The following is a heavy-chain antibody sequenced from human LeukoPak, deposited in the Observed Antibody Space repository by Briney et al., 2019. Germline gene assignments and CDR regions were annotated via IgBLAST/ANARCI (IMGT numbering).Heavy chain of an antibody. D-gene: IGHD3-22*01. CDR3: ARGHYESSWWFDP. CDR2: ISSSSSYT. J-gene: IGHJ5*02. V-gene: IGHV3-11*06. Sequence: GGSLRLSCAASGFTFSDYYMSWIRQAPGKGLEWVSDISSSSSYTNYADSVKGRFTISRDNAKNSLYLQMNSLRAEDTAVYYCARGHYESSWWFDPWGQGTLVSVSS. CDR1: GFTFSDYY.